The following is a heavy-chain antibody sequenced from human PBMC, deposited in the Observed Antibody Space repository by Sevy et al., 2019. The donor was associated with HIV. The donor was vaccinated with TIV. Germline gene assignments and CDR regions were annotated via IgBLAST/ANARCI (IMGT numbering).Heavy chain of an antibody. CDR1: GFTFSSYS. Sequence: GGSLRLSCAASGFTFSSYSMNRVRQAPGKGLEWVSYISSSSSTIYYADSVKGRFTISRDNAKNSLYLQMNSLRAEDTAVYYCARDRRYCSGGSCQGSGGMDVWGQGTTVTVSS. CDR3: ARDRRYCSGGSCQGSGGMDV. CDR2: ISSSSSTI. D-gene: IGHD2-15*01. J-gene: IGHJ6*02. V-gene: IGHV3-48*01.